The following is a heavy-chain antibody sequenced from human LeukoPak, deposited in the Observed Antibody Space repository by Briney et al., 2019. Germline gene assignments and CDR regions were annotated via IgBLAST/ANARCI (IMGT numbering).Heavy chain of an antibody. Sequence: PSETLSLTCAVYGGSFNNYYWSWIRQPPGKGLEWIGEINHSGNTNYSPALNSRVTISVDTSKNQFSLKLSSVTAADTAVYYCAGLGLLRYGTRMDVWGKGTTVTISS. CDR2: INHSGNT. CDR1: GGSFNNYY. D-gene: IGHD3-9*01. J-gene: IGHJ6*04. V-gene: IGHV4-34*01. CDR3: AGLGLLRYGTRMDV.